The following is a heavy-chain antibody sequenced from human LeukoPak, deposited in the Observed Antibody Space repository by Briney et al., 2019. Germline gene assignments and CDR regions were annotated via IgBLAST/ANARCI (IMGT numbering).Heavy chain of an antibody. CDR3: ARGPSSYFYMDV. V-gene: IGHV3-64*02. CDR2: ITANARSK. Sequence: QSGGSLRLSCAGSGFTFSDYTMHWVRQGPGKGLEYVSAITANARSKSHADSVRGRFTISRDNSKDTLYLQMGSLRPEDTAVYYCARGPSSYFYMDVWGKGTTVTISS. J-gene: IGHJ6*03. CDR1: GFTFSDYT.